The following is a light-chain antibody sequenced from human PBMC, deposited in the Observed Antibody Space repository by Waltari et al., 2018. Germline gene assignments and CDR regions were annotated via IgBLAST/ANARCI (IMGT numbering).Light chain of an antibody. V-gene: IGKV1-5*03. CDR1: QSISSW. CDR3: QQYDTFSAT. J-gene: IGKJ1*01. CDR2: KTS. Sequence: DIQMTQSPSTLSASVGDRVTITCWASQSISSWLAWYQQKPGKAPKLLIYKTSRLDTGVPSRFSGSGSGTEFTLTISSLQPDDFATYYCQQYDTFSATFGPGTTVEI.